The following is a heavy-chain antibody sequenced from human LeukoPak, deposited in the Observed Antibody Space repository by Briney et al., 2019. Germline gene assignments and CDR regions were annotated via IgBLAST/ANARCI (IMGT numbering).Heavy chain of an antibody. D-gene: IGHD2-2*01. V-gene: IGHV1-2*02. Sequence: ASVKVSCKASGYTFTSYDINWVRQATGQGLEWMGWINPNSGGTNYAQKFQGRVTMTRDTSISTAYMELSRLRSDDTAVYYCARSRIGGYCSSTSCHPGGYWGQGTLVTVSS. CDR2: INPNSGGT. CDR3: ARSRIGGYCSSTSCHPGGY. J-gene: IGHJ4*02. CDR1: GYTFTSYD.